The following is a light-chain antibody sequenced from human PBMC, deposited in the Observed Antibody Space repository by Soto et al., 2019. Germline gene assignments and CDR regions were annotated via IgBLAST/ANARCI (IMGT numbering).Light chain of an antibody. CDR1: QSISSW. CDR2: DAS. J-gene: IGKJ1*01. CDR3: QQYNSYPRT. V-gene: IGKV1-5*01. Sequence: DIQMTQSPSTLSASGGDRVTITCRASQSISSWLAWYQQKPGKAPKLRIYDASSLESGVPSRVSGSGSGTEFTLNISSLQPDDFATYYCQQYNSYPRTFGQGTKVEIK.